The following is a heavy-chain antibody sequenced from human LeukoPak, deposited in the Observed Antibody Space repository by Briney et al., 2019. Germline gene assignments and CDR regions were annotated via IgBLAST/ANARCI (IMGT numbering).Heavy chain of an antibody. CDR3: AGDCSGGSCFDY. J-gene: IGHJ4*02. Sequence: SETLSLTCTVSGGSISSFYWSWIRRPPGKGLEWIGYIYYSGSTNYNPSLKSRVTISVDTSKNQFSLKLSSVTAADTAVYYCAGDCSGGSCFDYWSQGTPVTVVS. CDR1: GGSISSFY. D-gene: IGHD2-15*01. CDR2: IYYSGST. V-gene: IGHV4-59*01.